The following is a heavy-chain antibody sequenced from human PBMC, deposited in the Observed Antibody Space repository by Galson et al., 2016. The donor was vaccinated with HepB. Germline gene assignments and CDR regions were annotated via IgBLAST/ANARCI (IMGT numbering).Heavy chain of an antibody. V-gene: IGHV3-13*01. CDR1: GFTFSSYD. J-gene: IGHJ6*02. Sequence: SLRLSCAASGFTFSSYDMHWVRQVTGKGLEWVSAIGTAGDTHYPGSVKGRFTISRENAKYSLFLQMNSLRVEDTAVYYCARAGMGTHRRYYGMDVWGQGTTVTVSS. D-gene: IGHD7-27*01. CDR2: IGTAGDT. CDR3: ARAGMGTHRRYYGMDV.